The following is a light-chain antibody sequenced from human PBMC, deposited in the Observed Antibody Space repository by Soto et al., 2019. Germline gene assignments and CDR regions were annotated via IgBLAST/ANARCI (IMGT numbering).Light chain of an antibody. CDR3: GTWDSSLSAAI. CDR1: SSNIGNNY. Sequence: QSVLTQPPSVSAAPGQKVTISCSGSSSNIGNNYISWYQHLPGTAPKLLIYDTNKRPSGIPGRFSGSKSGTSATLGITELQTGDEADYYCGTWDSSLSAAIFGGGTKVTVL. V-gene: IGLV1-51*01. J-gene: IGLJ2*01. CDR2: DTN.